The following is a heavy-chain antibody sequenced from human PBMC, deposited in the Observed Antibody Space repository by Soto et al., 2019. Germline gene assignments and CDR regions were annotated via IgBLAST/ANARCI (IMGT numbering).Heavy chain of an antibody. CDR3: ASSYSSGWPRGWSDP. D-gene: IGHD6-19*01. CDR2: IDPSDSYT. V-gene: IGHV5-10-1*01. J-gene: IGHJ5*02. Sequence: GGSLKISCKGSGYSFTSYWISWVRQMPGKGLEWMGRIDPSDSYTNYSPSFQGHVTIPADKSISTAYLQWSSLKASDTAMYYCASSYSSGWPRGWSDPWGQGTLVTVSS. CDR1: GYSFTSYW.